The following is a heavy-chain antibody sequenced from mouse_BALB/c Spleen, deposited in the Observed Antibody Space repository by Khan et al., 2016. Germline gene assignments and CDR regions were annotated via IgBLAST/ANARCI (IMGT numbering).Heavy chain of an antibody. D-gene: IGHD1-1*01. CDR1: GYSITSDYA. J-gene: IGHJ3*01. V-gene: IGHV3-2*02. Sequence: EVQLQESGPGLVKPSQSLSLTCTVTGYSITSDYAWNWIRQFPGNKLEWMGYISYSGSTNYNPSLKSRISITRDTSKNQLFLQLNSVTTEDTATYYGARRGGTTDAFAYWGQGTLVTVSA. CDR2: ISYSGST. CDR3: ARRGGTTDAFAY.